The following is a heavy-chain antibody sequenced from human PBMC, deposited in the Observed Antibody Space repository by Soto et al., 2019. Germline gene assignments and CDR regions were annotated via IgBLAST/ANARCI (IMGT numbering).Heavy chain of an antibody. J-gene: IGHJ5*02. CDR1: GFTFSSYA. CDR3: ARDRPPSSSWHRGAFDP. V-gene: IGHV3-30-3*01. D-gene: IGHD6-13*01. Sequence: GGSLRLSCAAPGFTFSSYAMHWVRQAPGKGLEWVAVISYDGSNKYYADSVKGRFTISRDNSKNTLYLQMNSLRAEDTAVYYCARDRPPSSSWHRGAFDPWGQGTLVTVSS. CDR2: ISYDGSNK.